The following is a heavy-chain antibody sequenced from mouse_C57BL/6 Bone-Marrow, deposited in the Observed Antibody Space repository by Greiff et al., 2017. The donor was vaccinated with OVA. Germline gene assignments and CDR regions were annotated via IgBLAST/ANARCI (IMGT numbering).Heavy chain of an antibody. CDR2: ISDGGSDT. D-gene: IGHD2-4*01. CDR3: ARDDYGGYFDY. Sequence: EVQRVESGGGLVKPGGSLKLSCAASGFTFSSYAMSWVRQTPEKRLEWVATISDGGSDTYYPDNVKGRFTISRDNAKNTLYLQMSHLKSEDTAMYYCARDDYGGYFDYGGQGTTLTVTS. CDR1: GFTFSSYA. J-gene: IGHJ2*01. V-gene: IGHV5-4*01.